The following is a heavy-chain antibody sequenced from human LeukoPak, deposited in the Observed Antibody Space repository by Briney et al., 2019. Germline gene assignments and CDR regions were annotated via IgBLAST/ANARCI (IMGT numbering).Heavy chain of an antibody. CDR3: ARHFYGSGTYYHFDY. CDR2: ISPYNDNT. CDR1: GYTFTSYG. Sequence: ASVKVSCKASGYTFTSYGISWVRQAPGQGPEWMGWISPYNDNTNYAQKLQGRATLTTDTSTSTAYMELRSLRSDDTTVYYCARHFYGSGTYYHFDYWGQGTLVTVSS. D-gene: IGHD3-10*01. J-gene: IGHJ4*02. V-gene: IGHV1-18*01.